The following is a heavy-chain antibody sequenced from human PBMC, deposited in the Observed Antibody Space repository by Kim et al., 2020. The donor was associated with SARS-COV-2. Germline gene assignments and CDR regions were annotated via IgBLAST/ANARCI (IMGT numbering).Heavy chain of an antibody. D-gene: IGHD2-15*01. Sequence: GGSLRLSCAASGFTFSEYSMHWVRQAPGRGLEWVSGISWNSGSIGYADSVKGRFTISRDNAHNSLYLQMNSLRIEDTALYYCVKDQSEDIVVVENYYYYG. CDR3: VKDQSEDIVVVENYYYYG. CDR2: ISWNSGSI. V-gene: IGHV3-9*01. CDR1: GFTFSEYS. J-gene: IGHJ6*01.